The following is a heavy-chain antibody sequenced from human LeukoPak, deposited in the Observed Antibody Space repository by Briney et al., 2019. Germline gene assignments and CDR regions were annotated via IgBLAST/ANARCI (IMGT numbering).Heavy chain of an antibody. Sequence: PGGSLRLSCAASGFTFSSYGMHWVRQAPGKGLEWVAFIRYDGSNKNYAESVKGRFTISRDNSKSTLYLQMNSLRAEDTAEYYCASPNIPTTRTTYYFDYWGQGTLVTVSS. V-gene: IGHV3-30*02. D-gene: IGHD1-7*01. CDR2: IRYDGSNK. J-gene: IGHJ4*02. CDR3: ASPNIPTTRTTYYFDY. CDR1: GFTFSSYG.